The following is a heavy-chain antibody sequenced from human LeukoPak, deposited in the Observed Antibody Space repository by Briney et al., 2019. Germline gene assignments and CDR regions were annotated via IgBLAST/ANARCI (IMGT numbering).Heavy chain of an antibody. CDR2: ISGSGGST. CDR3: AKGSIAAAGTAY. Sequence: SGGSLRLSCAASGFTFSSYAMSWVRQAPGKGLEWVSAISGSGGSTYYADSVKGRFITSRDNSKNTLYLHMNSLRAEDTAVYYCAKGSIAAAGTAYWGQGTLVTVSS. V-gene: IGHV3-23*01. CDR1: GFTFSSYA. D-gene: IGHD6-13*01. J-gene: IGHJ4*02.